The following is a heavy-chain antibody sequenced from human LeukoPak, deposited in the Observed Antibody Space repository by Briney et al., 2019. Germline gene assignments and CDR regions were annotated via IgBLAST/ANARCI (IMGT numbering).Heavy chain of an antibody. V-gene: IGHV1-69*13. CDR2: IIPIFGTA. CDR1: GGTFSSYA. Sequence: SVKVSCKASGGTFSSYAISWVRQAPGQGLEWMGGIIPIFGTANYAQKFQGRVTITADESTSTAYMELSSLRSEDTAVYYCAGGVDSSGYYGYWGQGTLVTVSS. D-gene: IGHD3-22*01. J-gene: IGHJ4*02. CDR3: AGGVDSSGYYGY.